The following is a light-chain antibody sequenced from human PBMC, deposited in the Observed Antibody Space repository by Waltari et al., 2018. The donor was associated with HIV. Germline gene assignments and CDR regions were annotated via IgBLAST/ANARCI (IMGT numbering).Light chain of an antibody. CDR1: SSNIGNNY. V-gene: IGLV1-47*01. CDR2: RTN. CDR3: AAWDDSLSGPV. J-gene: IGLJ3*02. Sequence: QSVLTQPPSASGTPGQRVTIPCSGSSSNIGNNYVYWYHQLPGTAPNLLIDRTNTRPSGVPDRFSGSKSGTSASLTISGLRSEDEADYYGAAWDDSLSGPVFGGGTKLTVL.